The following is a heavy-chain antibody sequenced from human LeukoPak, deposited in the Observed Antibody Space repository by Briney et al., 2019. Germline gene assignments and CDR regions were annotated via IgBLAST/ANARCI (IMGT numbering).Heavy chain of an antibody. V-gene: IGHV3-23*01. Sequence: GGSLRLSCAASGFTFSSYAMNWVRQTPGKGLEGVSGVSTRGDTTDYADSVKGRFTISRDNSNGKLFLQMNSLTAEDKAIYHCARRKRSVAARLILADVFDIWGQGTLVTVSS. CDR2: VSTRGDTT. J-gene: IGHJ3*02. CDR3: ARRKRSVAARLILADVFDI. D-gene: IGHD6-6*01. CDR1: GFTFSSYA.